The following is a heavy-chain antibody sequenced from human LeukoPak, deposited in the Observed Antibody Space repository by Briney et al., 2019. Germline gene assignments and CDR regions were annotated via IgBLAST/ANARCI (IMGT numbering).Heavy chain of an antibody. D-gene: IGHD4-17*01. Sequence: PGGPRTLPCQPFEFTFGSLAWGWAPRPPGRGWGWVSPISGSGGSTYYADSVKGRFTISRDNSKNTLYLQMNSLRAEDTAVYYCAKDRSGDYRMPTGADYWGQGTLVTVSS. CDR1: EFTFGSLA. V-gene: IGHV3-23*01. J-gene: IGHJ4*02. CDR2: ISGSGGST. CDR3: AKDRSGDYRMPTGADY.